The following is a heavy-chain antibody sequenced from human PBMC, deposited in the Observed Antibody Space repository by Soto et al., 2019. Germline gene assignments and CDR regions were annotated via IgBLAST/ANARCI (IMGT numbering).Heavy chain of an antibody. CDR1: GFSLSTSGVG. CDR3: AHSGDSWFDP. V-gene: IGHV2-5*02. CDR2: IYWDDAQ. J-gene: IGHJ5*02. Sequence: TLKESGPTLVQPTQPLTLTCTFSGFSLSTSGVGVGWIRQPPGKALEWLALIYWDDAQRYSPSLKSRLTITKDTAKNQVGLTKTDMDPVDTATYYWAHSGDSWFDPWGQGTLVTVSS.